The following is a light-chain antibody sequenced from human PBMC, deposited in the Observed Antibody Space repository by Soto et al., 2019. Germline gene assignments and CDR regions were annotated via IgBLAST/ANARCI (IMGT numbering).Light chain of an antibody. CDR3: QSYDSTLSVV. Sequence: QSVLTQPPSVSGAPGQRVTISCTGSSSNIGAGYDVHWYQQLPGTAPKLVIYGNNNRPSGVPDRFSGSKSGTSASLAITGLQAEDEADYYCQSYDSTLSVVFGGGTKVTVL. CDR1: SSNIGAGYD. J-gene: IGLJ2*01. CDR2: GNN. V-gene: IGLV1-40*01.